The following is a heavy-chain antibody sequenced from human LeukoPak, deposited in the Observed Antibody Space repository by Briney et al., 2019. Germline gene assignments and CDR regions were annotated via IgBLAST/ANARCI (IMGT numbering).Heavy chain of an antibody. D-gene: IGHD6-19*01. Sequence: GGSLRLSCAASGNYWMHWVRQAPGKGLEWVSVIYSGGTTYYADSVKGRFTISRDNSNNTLYLQMNSLRAEDTAVYYCATSGYSSGLYSYWGQGTLVTVSS. V-gene: IGHV3-53*01. CDR3: ATSGYSSGLYSY. J-gene: IGHJ4*02. CDR1: GNYW. CDR2: IYSGGTT.